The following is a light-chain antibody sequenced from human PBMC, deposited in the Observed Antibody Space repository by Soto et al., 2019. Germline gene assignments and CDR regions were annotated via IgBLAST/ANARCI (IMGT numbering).Light chain of an antibody. CDR2: NSY. J-gene: IGLJ1*01. Sequence: QSVLTQPPSASGTPGQRVTISCSGSSSNIGSKTVNWYQQLPGTVPKLLIYNSYQRPSGVPDRYSASKSGTSASLAISGLQSEDEADYYCSSWDASLNGYVFGTGIKLTVL. V-gene: IGLV1-44*01. CDR1: SSNIGSKT. CDR3: SSWDASLNGYV.